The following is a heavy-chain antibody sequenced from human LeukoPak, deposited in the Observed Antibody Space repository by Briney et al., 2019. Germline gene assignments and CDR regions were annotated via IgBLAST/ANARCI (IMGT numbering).Heavy chain of an antibody. V-gene: IGHV1-18*01. D-gene: IGHD4/OR15-4a*01. CDR3: ARRHVDHGDDH. Sequence: GASVKVSCKASGYTFTGHGISRVRQAPGQGLEWMGWISVYTTNTAYKERLQDRITMTTDPSTSTAYLELRSLRCDDTAVYYCARRHVDHGDDHWGQGTLVTVSS. CDR2: ISVYTTNT. J-gene: IGHJ5*02. CDR1: GYTFTGHG.